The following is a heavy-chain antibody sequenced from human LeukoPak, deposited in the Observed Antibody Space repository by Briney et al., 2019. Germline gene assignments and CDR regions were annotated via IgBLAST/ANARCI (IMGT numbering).Heavy chain of an antibody. D-gene: IGHD5-18*01. CDR1: GFTFNSYA. V-gene: IGHV3-30*04. CDR2: ISSDGSNR. Sequence: GGSLRLSCAASGFTFNSYAMHWVRQAPGKGLDWVAIISSDGSNRYYGDSVKGRFTISRDNAKNSLYLQMNSLRAEDTALYYCARESGTAMVYYYYYMDVWGKGTTVTVSS. CDR3: ARESGTAMVYYYYYMDV. J-gene: IGHJ6*03.